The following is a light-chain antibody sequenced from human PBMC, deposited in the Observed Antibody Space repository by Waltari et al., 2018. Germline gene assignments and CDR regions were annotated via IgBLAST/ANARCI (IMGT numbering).Light chain of an antibody. CDR2: DAS. CDR1: QSISSP. J-gene: IGKJ1*01. V-gene: IGKV3-20*01. CDR3: QQYVSLPAT. Sequence: EIMLTQSPGTLSLSPGERATRPSRASQSISSPLAWYQQKPGQAPRLLIYDASTRATGIPDRFSGSGSGTDFSLTISRLEPEDSAVYYCQQYVSLPATFGQGTKVEIK.